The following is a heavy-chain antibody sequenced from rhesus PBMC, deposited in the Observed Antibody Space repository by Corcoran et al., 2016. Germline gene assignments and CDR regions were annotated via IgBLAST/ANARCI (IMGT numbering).Heavy chain of an antibody. Sequence: QVKLQQWGEGLVKPSETLSLTCAVYGGSITGYYWSWIRQPPGQGLEWIGNIDGNSASNNYNPSLKNRVTISKDTSKNQFSLKLSSVTAADTAVYYCAREEGRLVTPYFDYWGQGVLVTVSS. CDR1: GGSITGYY. CDR2: IDGNSASN. V-gene: IGHV4-73*01. J-gene: IGHJ4*01. D-gene: IGHD6S26*01. CDR3: AREEGRLVTPYFDY.